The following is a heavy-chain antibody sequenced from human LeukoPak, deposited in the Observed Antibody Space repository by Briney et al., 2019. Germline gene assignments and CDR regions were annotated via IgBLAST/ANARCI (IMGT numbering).Heavy chain of an antibody. J-gene: IGHJ4*02. CDR3: AKGEGDY. D-gene: IGHD2-21*01. Sequence: SETLSLTCTVSGGSISSYYWSWIRQPPGKGLEGIGYIYDSGNTNYNPSLKSRVTISVDTSKNQFSLKVRSVTAADTAVYYCAKGEGDYWGQGTLVTVSS. CDR2: IYDSGNT. V-gene: IGHV4-59*01. CDR1: GGSISSYY.